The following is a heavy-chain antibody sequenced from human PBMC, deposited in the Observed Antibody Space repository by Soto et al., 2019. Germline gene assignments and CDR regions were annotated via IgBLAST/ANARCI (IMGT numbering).Heavy chain of an antibody. Sequence: SETLSLTCTVSGGPLSSDHWSWIRQSPGKGLEWIGDINHSGSTNHNPSLKSRVTMSGDTSKNQFSLKLSSVTAADTAVYYCARGGLGIVVVPAATRGYYFDYWGQGTLVTVSS. CDR1: GGPLSSDH. J-gene: IGHJ4*02. V-gene: IGHV4-59*12. D-gene: IGHD2-2*03. CDR3: ARGGLGIVVVPAATRGYYFDY. CDR2: INHSGST.